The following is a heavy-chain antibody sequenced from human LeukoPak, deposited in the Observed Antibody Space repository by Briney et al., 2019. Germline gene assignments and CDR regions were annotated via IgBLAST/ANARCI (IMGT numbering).Heavy chain of an antibody. D-gene: IGHD2-21*02. CDR2: IYHSGST. CDR1: GGSISSGGYS. J-gene: IGHJ4*02. CDR3: ARRRGSLRSRYGGGDCCNYYFDY. Sequence: PSETLSLTCAVSGGSISSGGYSWSWLRQPPGKGLEGIGYIYHSGSTYYNPSLKSRVTISVDRSKSQFSLKLSSVTAADTAVYYCARRRGSLRSRYGGGDCCNYYFDYWGQGTLVTVSS. V-gene: IGHV4-30-2*01.